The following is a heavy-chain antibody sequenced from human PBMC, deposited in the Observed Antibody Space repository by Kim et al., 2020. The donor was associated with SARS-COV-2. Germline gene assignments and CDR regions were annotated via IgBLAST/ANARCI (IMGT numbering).Heavy chain of an antibody. CDR1: GFTFDDYA. CDR2: ISWNSGSI. D-gene: IGHD6-13*01. Sequence: GGSLRLSCAASGFTFDDYAMHWVRQAPGKVLEWVSGISWNSGSIGYADSVKGRLTISRDNAKNSLYLQMNSLRAEDTALYYCAKDGEYSSSWYGRLGYFDYWGQGTLVTVSS. J-gene: IGHJ4*02. V-gene: IGHV3-9*01. CDR3: AKDGEYSSSWYGRLGYFDY.